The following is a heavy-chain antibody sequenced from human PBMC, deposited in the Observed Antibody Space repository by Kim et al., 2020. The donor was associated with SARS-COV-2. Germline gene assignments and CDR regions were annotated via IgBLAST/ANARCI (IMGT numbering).Heavy chain of an antibody. CDR2: INHSGST. J-gene: IGHJ4*02. Sequence: SETLSLTCAVYGGSFSGYYWSWIRQPPGKGLEWIGEINHSGSTNYNPSLKSRVTISVDTSKNQFSLKLSSVTAADTAVYYCARDGIAVVGHPFDYWGQGT. CDR1: GGSFSGYY. D-gene: IGHD6-19*01. V-gene: IGHV4-34*01. CDR3: ARDGIAVVGHPFDY.